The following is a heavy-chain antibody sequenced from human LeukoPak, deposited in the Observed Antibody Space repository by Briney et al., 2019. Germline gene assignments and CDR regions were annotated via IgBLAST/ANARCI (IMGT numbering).Heavy chain of an antibody. J-gene: IGHJ3*02. CDR3: ARATKRQLLGAFDT. CDR1: GGSITSYY. Sequence: SETLSLTCTVSGGSITSYYWSWIRQPPGKGLEWIGYIYYSGSANYNPSLKSRVTISVDTSKNQFSLKLSSVTAADTAVYYCARATKRQLLGAFDTWGQGTMVTVSS. D-gene: IGHD1-1*01. CDR2: IYYSGSA. V-gene: IGHV4-59*01.